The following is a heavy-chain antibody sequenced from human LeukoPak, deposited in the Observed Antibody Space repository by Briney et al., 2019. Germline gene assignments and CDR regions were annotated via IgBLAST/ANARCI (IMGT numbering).Heavy chain of an antibody. Sequence: SETLSLTCTVSGGSISSSSYYWGWIRQPPGKGLEWIGSIYYSGSTYYNPSLKSRVTTSVDTSKNQFSLKLSSVTAADTAVYYCARRCCSSWCPHFDYWGQGTLVTVSS. V-gene: IGHV4-39*01. J-gene: IGHJ4*02. CDR1: GGSISSSSYY. CDR3: ARRCCSSWCPHFDY. CDR2: IYYSGST. D-gene: IGHD6-13*01.